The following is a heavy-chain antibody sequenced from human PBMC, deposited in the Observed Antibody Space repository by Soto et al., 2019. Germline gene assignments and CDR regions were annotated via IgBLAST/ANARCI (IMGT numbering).Heavy chain of an antibody. D-gene: IGHD3-10*01. CDR2: ISGSGGST. CDR1: GFTFSSYA. CDR3: AKTPMVRGVIVY. V-gene: IGHV3-23*01. Sequence: HPGGSLRLSCAASGFTFSSYAMSWVRQAPGKGLEWVSAISGSGGSTYYADSVKGRFTISRDNSKNALYLQMNSLRAEDTAVYYCAKTPMVRGVIVYWGQGTLVTVSS. J-gene: IGHJ4*02.